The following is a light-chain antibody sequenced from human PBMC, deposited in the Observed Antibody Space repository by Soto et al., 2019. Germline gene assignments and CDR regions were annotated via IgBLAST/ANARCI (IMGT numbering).Light chain of an antibody. CDR2: SDN. CDR3: AAWDDSLNAAV. J-gene: IGLJ2*01. CDR1: SSNIGSHT. Sequence: QSVLTQPYSVSGTPGQRVTISCSGSSSNIGSHTLNWYQHLPRTAPNLLIYSDNQRPSGVPDRFSGSTSGTSASLAISGLQSEDEADYYCAAWDDSLNAAVFGGGTKLTVL. V-gene: IGLV1-44*01.